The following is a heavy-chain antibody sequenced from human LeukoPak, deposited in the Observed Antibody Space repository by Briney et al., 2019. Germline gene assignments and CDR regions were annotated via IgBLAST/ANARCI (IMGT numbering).Heavy chain of an antibody. CDR2: ISGSGGST. D-gene: IGHD3-22*01. J-gene: IGHJ4*02. CDR1: GFTFSSYA. Sequence: GGSLRLSCAASGFTFSSYAMSWVRQAPGKGLEWVSAISGSGGSTYYADSVKGRFTISRDNSKNTLYLQMNSLRAEDTAVYYCACGEDCYDSSGYSGYWGQGTLVTVSS. CDR3: ACGEDCYDSSGYSGY. V-gene: IGHV3-23*01.